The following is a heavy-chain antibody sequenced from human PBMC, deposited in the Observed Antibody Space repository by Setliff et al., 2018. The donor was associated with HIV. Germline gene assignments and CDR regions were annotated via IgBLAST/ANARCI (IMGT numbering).Heavy chain of an antibody. CDR2: IIPMYGVT. CDR3: ALPYCICGNCWSSASLPPAGWFDP. V-gene: IGHV1-69*05. CDR1: GGTFSSYV. Sequence: SVKVSCKASGGTFSSYVISWVRQAPGQGPEWMGGIIPMYGVTNYAQKFQGRVTITTDESTSTAYMELSSLRSEDTAVYYCALPYCICGNCWSSASLPPAGWFDPLGQGTLVTVSS. D-gene: IGHD2-15*01. J-gene: IGHJ5*02.